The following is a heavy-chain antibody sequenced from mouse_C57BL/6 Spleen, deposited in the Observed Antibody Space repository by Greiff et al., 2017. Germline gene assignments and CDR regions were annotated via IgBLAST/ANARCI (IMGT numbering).Heavy chain of an antibody. CDR2: IDPANGNT. CDR1: GFNIKNTY. J-gene: IGHJ3*01. D-gene: IGHD1-1*01. V-gene: IGHV14-3*01. Sequence: VHVKQSVAELVRPGASVKLSCTASGFNIKNTYMHWVKQRPEQGLEWIGRIDPANGNTKYAPKFQGKATITADTSSNTAYLQLSSLTSEDTAIYYCAGDYYGSSPLAYWGQGTLVTVSA. CDR3: AGDYYGSSPLAY.